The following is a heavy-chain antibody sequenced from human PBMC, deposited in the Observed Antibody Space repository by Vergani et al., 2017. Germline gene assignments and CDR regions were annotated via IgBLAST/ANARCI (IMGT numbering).Heavy chain of an antibody. D-gene: IGHD3-9*01. CDR3: ARGHYDILTGYYPHNWFDP. Sequence: QVQLQESGPGLVKPSQTLSLTCTVSGASINNDFYYWHWIRQPAGKGLEWIGRIYVSGITNYNPSLKSRVTISVNTSKNQFSLKLSSLTAADTALYYCARGHYDILTGYYPHNWFDPWGQGTLVTVSS. CDR1: GASINNDFYY. J-gene: IGHJ5*02. CDR2: IYVSGIT. V-gene: IGHV4-61*02.